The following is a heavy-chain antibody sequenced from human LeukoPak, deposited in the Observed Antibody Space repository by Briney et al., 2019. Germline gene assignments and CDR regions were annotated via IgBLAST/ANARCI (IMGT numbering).Heavy chain of an antibody. CDR2: INPNSDT. J-gene: IGHJ5*01. CDR3: ARIRWMDS. Sequence: ASVKVSCKASGYTFTDYDMHWVRQAPGQRLEWMDWINPNSDTNYAQKFQGRVTMTRDTSTSTGYMELTRLTSDDTAVYFCARIRWMDSWGQGTLVTVSS. CDR1: GYTFTDYD. V-gene: IGHV1-2*02.